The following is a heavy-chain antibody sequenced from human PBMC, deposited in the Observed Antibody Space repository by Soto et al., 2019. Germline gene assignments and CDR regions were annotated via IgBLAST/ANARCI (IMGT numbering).Heavy chain of an antibody. J-gene: IGHJ4*02. CDR1: GFNFSSYC. CDR2: ITNNGSDI. Sequence: EVQLVESGGGLVRPGGSLRLSCAASGFNFSSYCMNWVRQAPGRGLEWVSSITNNGSDIYYADSLKGRFTISRDNAKNSRSLQMSGLRAEDTAVYSCARATSLTTGSLDSWGQGTLVSVSS. V-gene: IGHV3-21*01. CDR3: ARATSLTTGSLDS. D-gene: IGHD4-17*01.